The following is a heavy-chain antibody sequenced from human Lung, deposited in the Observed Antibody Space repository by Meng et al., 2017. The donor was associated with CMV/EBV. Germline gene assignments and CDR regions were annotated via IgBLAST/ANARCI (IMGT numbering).Heavy chain of an antibody. Sequence: ASVXVSCKASGYTFTSYGVSWVRQAPGQGLEWMGWISGYNGRTNYNQKFQGRVTLTTDTSTHTAYMELRSLRSDDTAVYYCARDFYEYDDSGYYDDTFDIWXQGTXVTVSS. CDR2: ISGYNGRT. CDR3: ARDFYEYDDSGYYDDTFDI. V-gene: IGHV1-18*01. D-gene: IGHD3-22*01. CDR1: GYTFTSYG. J-gene: IGHJ3*02.